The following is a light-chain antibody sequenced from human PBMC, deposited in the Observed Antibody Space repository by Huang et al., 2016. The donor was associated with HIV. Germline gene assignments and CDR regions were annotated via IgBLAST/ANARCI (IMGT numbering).Light chain of an antibody. Sequence: ETVIMQSPATLSVSPGERVTLSCRASESVGRTLAWYQQRSGQAPRLLIYGASTRAPGIPARFDGRGSGTEFTLTISSLQSEDLAVYYCQQYNNWPPVTFGQGTRLEMK. CDR3: QQYNNWPPVT. V-gene: IGKV3-15*01. CDR1: ESVGRT. J-gene: IGKJ5*01. CDR2: GAS.